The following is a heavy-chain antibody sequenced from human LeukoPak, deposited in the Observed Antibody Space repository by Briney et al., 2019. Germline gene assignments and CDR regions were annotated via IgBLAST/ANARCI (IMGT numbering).Heavy chain of an antibody. Sequence: PGGSLRLSCAASGFTFSSYAMHWVRQAPGKGLEWVAVISYDGSNKYYADSVKGRFTISRDKSKNTLYLQMNSLRAEDTAVYYCARDRVTNYDFDYWGQGTLVAVSS. CDR1: GFTFSSYA. CDR2: ISYDGSNK. D-gene: IGHD4-11*01. J-gene: IGHJ4*02. CDR3: ARDRVTNYDFDY. V-gene: IGHV3-30-3*01.